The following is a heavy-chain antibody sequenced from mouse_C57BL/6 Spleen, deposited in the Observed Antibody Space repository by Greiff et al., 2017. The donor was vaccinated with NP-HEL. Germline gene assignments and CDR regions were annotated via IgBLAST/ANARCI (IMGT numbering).Heavy chain of an antibody. D-gene: IGHD2-3*01. CDR2: INPGSGGT. CDR3: ASDDGYYSWFAY. J-gene: IGHJ3*01. CDR1: GYAFTNYL. V-gene: IGHV1-54*01. Sequence: VQLQQSGAELVRPGTSVKVSCKASGYAFTNYLIEWVKQRPGQGLEWIGVINPGSGGTNYNEKFKGKATLTADKSSSTAYMQLSSLTSEDSAVYFCASDDGYYSWFAYWGQGTLVTVSA.